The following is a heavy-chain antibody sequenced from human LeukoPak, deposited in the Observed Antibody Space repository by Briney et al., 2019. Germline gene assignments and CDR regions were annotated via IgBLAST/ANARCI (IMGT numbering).Heavy chain of an antibody. V-gene: IGHV1-69*05. D-gene: IGHD3-16*01. CDR2: IIPIFGTA. CDR1: GGTFSSYA. CDR3: ASQSPSLRLGEFDY. Sequence: SVKVSCKASGGTFSSYAISWVRQAPGQGLEWMGRIIPIFGTANYAQKFQGRVAITTDESTSTAYMELSSLRSEDTAVYYCASQSPSLRLGEFDYWGQGTLVTVSS. J-gene: IGHJ4*02.